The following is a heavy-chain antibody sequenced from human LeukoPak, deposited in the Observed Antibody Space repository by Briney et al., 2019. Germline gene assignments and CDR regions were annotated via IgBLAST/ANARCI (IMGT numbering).Heavy chain of an antibody. V-gene: IGHV4-39*01. CDR2: IYYSGST. CDR3: ARLHIRMNMDY. J-gene: IGHJ4*02. D-gene: IGHD2-21*01. Sequence: PSETLSLTCTVSGGSISSSSYYWGWIRQPPGKGLEWIGSIYYSGSTYYNPSLKSRVTISVDTSKNQFSLKLSSVTAADTAVYYCARLHIRMNMDYWGQGTLVTVSS. CDR1: GGSISSSSYY.